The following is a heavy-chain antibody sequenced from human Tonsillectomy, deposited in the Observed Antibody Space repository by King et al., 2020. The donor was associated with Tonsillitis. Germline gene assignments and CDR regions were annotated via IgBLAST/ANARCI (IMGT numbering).Heavy chain of an antibody. CDR1: GFTFSSYE. Sequence: VQLVESGGGLVQPGGSLRLSCAASGFTFSSYEMNWVRQAPGKGPEWVSYISGSGGTIYYADSVKGRFTISRDNAKNSLYLQMNSLRAEDTAVYYCARDPFSLVSTYSHQNAFDIWGQGTMVTVSS. CDR2: ISGSGGTI. D-gene: IGHD6-13*01. J-gene: IGHJ3*02. CDR3: ARDPFSLVSTYSHQNAFDI. V-gene: IGHV3-48*03.